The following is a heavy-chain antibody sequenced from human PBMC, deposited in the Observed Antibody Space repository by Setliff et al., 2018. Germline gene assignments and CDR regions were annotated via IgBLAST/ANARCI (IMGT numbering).Heavy chain of an antibody. CDR1: GGPISSYY. J-gene: IGHJ6*03. Sequence: SETLSLTCTVSGGPISSYYWSWIRQPAGKGLEWIGHIYIGGSANYNPSLKSRVTMSIDTSKNQFSLKLNSVTAADIAVYYCAREQWLDPPGYYYMDVWAKGTTVTVSS. CDR3: AREQWLDPPGYYYMDV. V-gene: IGHV4-4*07. CDR2: IYIGGSA. D-gene: IGHD6-19*01.